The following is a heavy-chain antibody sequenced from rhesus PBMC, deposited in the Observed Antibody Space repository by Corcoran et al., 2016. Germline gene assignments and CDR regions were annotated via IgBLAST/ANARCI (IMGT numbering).Heavy chain of an antibody. CDR2: GETEEGEA. CDR1: GYPFTDSY. J-gene: IGHJ4*01. Sequence: EVQLVQSGAEVKTPGASVKISCKASGYPFTDSYLHWVRQATGKGLEWKGRGETEEGEARHAQKVTDRVTSTADTSTDTAYMELSSLRAEDTAVYYWASYGSSLDYWGQGVLVTVSS. V-gene: IGHV1-111*02. CDR3: ASYGSSLDY. D-gene: IGHD4-29*01.